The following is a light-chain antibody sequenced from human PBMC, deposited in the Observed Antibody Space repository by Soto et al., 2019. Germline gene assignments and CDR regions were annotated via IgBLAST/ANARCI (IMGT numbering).Light chain of an antibody. V-gene: IGKV1-5*03. CDR1: QSISSW. CDR2: KAS. Sequence: DIQMTQSPSTLSASVGDRVTITCRASQSISSWLAWYQQKPGKAPKLLIYKASTLESGVPSNFSGSGSGTDFTLTISCLQSEDFATYYCQQYYSYPPTFGQGTKVDIK. CDR3: QQYYSYPPT. J-gene: IGKJ1*01.